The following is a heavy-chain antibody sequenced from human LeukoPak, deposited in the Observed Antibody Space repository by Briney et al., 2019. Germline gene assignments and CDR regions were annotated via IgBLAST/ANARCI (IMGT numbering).Heavy chain of an antibody. V-gene: IGHV1-2*04. Sequence: ASVKVSCKASGYTFTGYYMHWVRQAPGQGLEWMGWINPNSGGTNYAQKFQGWVTMTRDTSISTAYMELSRLRSDGTAVYYCARAPWPYYDILTREEHLAFDIWGQGTMVTVSS. CDR3: ARAPWPYYDILTREEHLAFDI. D-gene: IGHD3-9*01. CDR2: INPNSGGT. J-gene: IGHJ3*02. CDR1: GYTFTGYY.